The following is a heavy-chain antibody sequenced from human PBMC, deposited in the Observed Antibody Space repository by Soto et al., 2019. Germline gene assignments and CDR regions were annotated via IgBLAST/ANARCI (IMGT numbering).Heavy chain of an antibody. CDR3: ARGKDIVLPGPNWFDP. Sequence: ASVKVSCKAPGYTFIAYYVHWVRQAPGQGLEWMGWINPNNGDTDYAQKFQGRVTMTRDTSIRTAYLELRSLISDDTAVYYCARGKDIVLPGPNWFDPWGQGTLVTVSS. V-gene: IGHV1-2*02. J-gene: IGHJ5*02. CDR2: INPNNGDT. CDR1: GYTFIAYY. D-gene: IGHD2-8*02.